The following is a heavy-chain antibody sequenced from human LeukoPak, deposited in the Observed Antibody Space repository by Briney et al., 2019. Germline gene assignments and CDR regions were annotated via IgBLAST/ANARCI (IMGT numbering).Heavy chain of an antibody. CDR3: ARLSMVRGLITPFDY. V-gene: IGHV4-59*08. Sequence: SETLSLTCTVSGGSISSYYWSWIRQPPGKGLEWIGYIYYSGSTNYNPSLKSRVTISVDTSKNQFSLKLSSVTASDTAVYFCARLSMVRGLITPFDYWGQGTLATVSS. D-gene: IGHD3-10*01. CDR2: IYYSGST. J-gene: IGHJ4*02. CDR1: GGSISSYY.